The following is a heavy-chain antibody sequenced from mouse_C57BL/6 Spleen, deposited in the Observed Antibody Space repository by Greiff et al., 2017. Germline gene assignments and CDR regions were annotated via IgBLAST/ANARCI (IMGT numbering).Heavy chain of an antibody. J-gene: IGHJ2*01. CDR2: ILPGSGST. D-gene: IGHD1-1*01. Sequence: QVQLKQSGAELMKPGASVKLSCKATGYTFTGYWIEWVKQRPGHGLEWIGEILPGSGSTNYNEKFKGKATFTADTSYNTAYMQLNSLTTEDSAIESCARGSSITAVVARDYWGQGTTLTVSS. V-gene: IGHV1-9*01. CDR3: ARGSSITAVVARDY. CDR1: GYTFTGYW.